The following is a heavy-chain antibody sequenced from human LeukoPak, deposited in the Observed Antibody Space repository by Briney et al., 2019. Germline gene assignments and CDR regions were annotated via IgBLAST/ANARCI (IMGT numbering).Heavy chain of an antibody. Sequence: GGSLRLSCAASGLTLSSYAMSWVPQAPGKGLEYVSAISGSGGSTYHADSAKDRFNNSRDNSKNTLYLQRNSLGAEETAVYYCAKDPFLPYYDFWSGYYPREGTFDYWGQGTLVTVSS. CDR3: AKDPFLPYYDFWSGYYPREGTFDY. J-gene: IGHJ4*02. D-gene: IGHD3-3*01. CDR1: GLTLSSYA. V-gene: IGHV3-23*01. CDR2: ISGSGGST.